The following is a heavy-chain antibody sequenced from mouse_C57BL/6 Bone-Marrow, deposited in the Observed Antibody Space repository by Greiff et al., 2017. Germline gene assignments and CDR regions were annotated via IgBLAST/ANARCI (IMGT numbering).Heavy chain of an antibody. D-gene: IGHD1-1*02. CDR3: ARDGGNYFDY. V-gene: IGHV5-16*01. J-gene: IGHJ2*01. Sequence: DVMLVESEGGLVQPGSSMKLSCTASGFTFSDYYMAWVRQVPEKGLEWVANINYDGSSTYYLDSLKSRFIISRDNAKKILYLQMSSLKSEDTATYYCARDGGNYFDYWGQGTTLTVSS. CDR1: GFTFSDYY. CDR2: INYDGSST.